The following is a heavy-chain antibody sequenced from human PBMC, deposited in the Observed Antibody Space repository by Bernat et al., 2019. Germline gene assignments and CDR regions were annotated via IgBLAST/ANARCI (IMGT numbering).Heavy chain of an antibody. Sequence: EVQLVESGGGLVQPGGSLRLSCAASGFTFSSYSMNWVRQAPGKGLEGVSYISSSSSTIYYADSVKGRFTISRDNAKNSLYLQMNSLRAEDTAVYYCARRPGGANLNWFDPWGQGTLVTVSS. V-gene: IGHV3-48*01. CDR3: ARRPGGANLNWFDP. D-gene: IGHD3-16*01. CDR2: ISSSSSTI. CDR1: GFTFSSYS. J-gene: IGHJ5*02.